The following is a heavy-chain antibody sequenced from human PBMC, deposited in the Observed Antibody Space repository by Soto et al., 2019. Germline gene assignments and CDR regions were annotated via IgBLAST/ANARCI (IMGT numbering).Heavy chain of an antibody. CDR1: GVSLNSGNYY. Sequence: PSETLSLTCTVSGVSLNSGNYYWSWIRQHPGKGLEWIGYVYYSANTFYNLSLRTRVTLSSDTSKNQFSLQLTSVTAADTAVYYCARGFGDFDGNFYYYGMDGWGQGTTVTVSS. V-gene: IGHV4-31*03. J-gene: IGHJ6*02. D-gene: IGHD4-17*01. CDR3: ARGFGDFDGNFYYYGMDG. CDR2: VYYSANT.